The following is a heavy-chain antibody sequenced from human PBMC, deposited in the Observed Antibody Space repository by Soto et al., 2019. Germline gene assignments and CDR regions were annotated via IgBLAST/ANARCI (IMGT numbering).Heavy chain of an antibody. CDR2: ISNEGRDT. V-gene: IGHV3-30*18. CDR1: GFRFSAYG. Sequence: QIQLVESGGGVVQPGRSLRLSCAASGFRFSAYGMHWVRQTPGKGLEWVALISNEGRDTYFADSVKGRFTISSDNSRNTLYLQMNSVRAEDTAIHHWAKAGGKGSTPVDPWGQGTLVTVSS. CDR3: AKAGGKGSTPVDP. J-gene: IGHJ5*02.